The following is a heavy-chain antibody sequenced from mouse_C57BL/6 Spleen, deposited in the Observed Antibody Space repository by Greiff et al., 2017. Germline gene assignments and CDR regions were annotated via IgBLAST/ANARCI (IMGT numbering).Heavy chain of an antibody. Sequence: VQLQESGAELVRPGASVTLSCKASGYTFTDYEMHWVKQTPVHGLEWIGAIDPETGGTAYNQKFKGKAILTADKSSSTAYMELRSLTSDDSAVYYCTRSETSYYGSSPAWFAYWGQGTLVTVSA. J-gene: IGHJ3*01. V-gene: IGHV1-15*01. CDR2: IDPETGGT. CDR3: TRSETSYYGSSPAWFAY. D-gene: IGHD1-1*01. CDR1: GYTFTDYE.